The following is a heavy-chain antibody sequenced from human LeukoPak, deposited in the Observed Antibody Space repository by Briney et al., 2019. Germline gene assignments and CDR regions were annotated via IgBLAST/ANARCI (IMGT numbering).Heavy chain of an antibody. V-gene: IGHV3-23*01. CDR1: GFTFSDYA. CDR2: ISDNGGST. Sequence: PGGSLRLSCAASGFTFSDYAMSWVRQAPGKGLEWVSGISDNGGSTNYADSVKGRFTISRDNSKNTLYLQMNSLRAEDTAVYYCARDRVGYEDAFDIWGQGTMVTVSS. J-gene: IGHJ3*02. CDR3: ARDRVGYEDAFDI. D-gene: IGHD1-26*01.